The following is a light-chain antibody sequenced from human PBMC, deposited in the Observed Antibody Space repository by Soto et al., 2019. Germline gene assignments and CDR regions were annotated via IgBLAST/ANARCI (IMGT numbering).Light chain of an antibody. CDR3: QQYGSSRT. J-gene: IGKJ1*01. Sequence: EIVLTQSPGTLSLSPGERVTLSCRASQSVSSSYLAWYQQKPGQAPRLLIYGASSRATGIPDRFSGSGSGTDFTLTISRLETEDFAVYYCQQYGSSRTFGQGTKVDIX. CDR2: GAS. CDR1: QSVSSSY. V-gene: IGKV3-20*01.